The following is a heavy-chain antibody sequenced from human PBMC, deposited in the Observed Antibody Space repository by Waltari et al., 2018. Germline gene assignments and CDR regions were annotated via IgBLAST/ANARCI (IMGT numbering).Heavy chain of an antibody. V-gene: IGHV3-11*04. CDR2: ISGSGTIM. D-gene: IGHD1-1*01. CDR3: ARDFRNGASDI. Sequence: QVQLVESGGGLVQPGESLRLSCTASGFSLGDFYMTWIRQAPGKGLEWISYISGSGTIMYNADSVKGRFAVSRDNARDSLYLQMDSLRPDDTAVYYCARDFRNGASDIWGRGTMVTVAS. CDR1: GFSLGDFY. J-gene: IGHJ3*02.